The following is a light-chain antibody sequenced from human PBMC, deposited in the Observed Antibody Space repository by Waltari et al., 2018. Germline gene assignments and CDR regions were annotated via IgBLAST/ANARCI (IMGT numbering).Light chain of an antibody. V-gene: IGKV3-20*01. CDR3: QKYVRLPAT. CDR1: QSVSRA. Sequence: EIVLTQSTGTLSLSPGETATLSCRASQSVSRALAWYQQKPGQAPRLLIYDASTRATGIPDRFSGSGSGTDFSLTISRLEPEDFAVYYCQKYVRLPATFGQGTKVEIK. CDR2: DAS. J-gene: IGKJ1*01.